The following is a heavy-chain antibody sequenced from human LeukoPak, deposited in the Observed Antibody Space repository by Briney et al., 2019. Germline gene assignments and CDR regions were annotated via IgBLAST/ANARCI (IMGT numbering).Heavy chain of an antibody. D-gene: IGHD2-21*01. CDR2: FYYSGS. J-gene: IGHJ4*02. V-gene: IGHV4-39*07. CDR3: ARGIEYFDY. Sequence: PSETLSLTCTVSGGSISSGRYFWGWIRQPPGKGLEWIGNFYYSGSYYSPSLKSRVTMSLYTSKNQCSLKLTSVTAADTAVYYCARGIEYFDYWGQGTLVTVSS. CDR1: GGSISSGRYF.